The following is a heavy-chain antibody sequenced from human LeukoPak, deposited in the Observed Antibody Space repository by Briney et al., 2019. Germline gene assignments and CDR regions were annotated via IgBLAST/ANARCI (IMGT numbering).Heavy chain of an antibody. CDR1: GFTFSDYY. J-gene: IGHJ4*02. D-gene: IGHD2-21*02. CDR2: ISSSGSTI. V-gene: IGHV3-11*01. Sequence: KPGRSLRLSCAASGFTFSDYYMSWIRQAPGKGLEWVSYISSSGSTIYYADSVKGRFTISRDNAKNSLYLQMNSLRAEDTAVYYCARRAYCGGDCYSDYWGQGTLVTVSS. CDR3: ARRAYCGGDCYSDY.